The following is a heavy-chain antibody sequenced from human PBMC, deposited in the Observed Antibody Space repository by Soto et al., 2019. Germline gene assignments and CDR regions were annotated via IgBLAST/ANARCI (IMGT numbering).Heavy chain of an antibody. CDR2: IYYSGST. D-gene: IGHD6-19*01. CDR1: GGSISSYY. V-gene: IGHV4-59*01. CDR3: ARGGSGWTINWFDP. J-gene: IGHJ5*02. Sequence: QVQLQESGPGLVKPSETLSLTCTVSGGSISSYYWSWIRQPPGKGLEWIGYIYYSGSTNYNPSLKSRVTISVDTSKNQFSLKLSSVTAADTAVYYCARGGSGWTINWFDPWGQGTLVTVSS.